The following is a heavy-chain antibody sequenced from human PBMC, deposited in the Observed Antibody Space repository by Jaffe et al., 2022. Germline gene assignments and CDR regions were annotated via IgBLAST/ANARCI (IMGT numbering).Heavy chain of an antibody. J-gene: IGHJ3*02. Sequence: QVQLVQSGAEVKKPGASVKVSCKASGYTFTSYYMHWVRQAPGQGLEWMGIINPSGGSTSYAQKFQGRVTMTRDTSTSTVYMELSSLRSEDTAVYYCAKTAMVINDAFDIWGQGTMVTVSS. CDR3: AKTAMVINDAFDI. V-gene: IGHV1-46*01. CDR1: GYTFTSYY. CDR2: INPSGGST. D-gene: IGHD5-18*01.